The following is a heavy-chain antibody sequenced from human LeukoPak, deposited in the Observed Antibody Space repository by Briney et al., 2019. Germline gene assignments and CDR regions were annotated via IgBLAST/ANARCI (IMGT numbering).Heavy chain of an antibody. CDR2: MNPNSGNT. J-gene: IGHJ4*02. CDR1: GYTFTSYD. D-gene: IGHD5-12*01. CDR3: ARAKDIAGGPDY. V-gene: IGHV1-8*01. Sequence: ASVKVSCKASGYTFTSYDINWVRQATGQGLEWMGWMNPNSGNTGYAQKFQGRVTMTRHTSISTAYMELSSLRSEDTAVYYCARAKDIAGGPDYWGQGTLVTVSS.